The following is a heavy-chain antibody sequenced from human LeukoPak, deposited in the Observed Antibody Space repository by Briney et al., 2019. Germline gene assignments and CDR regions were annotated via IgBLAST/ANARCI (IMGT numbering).Heavy chain of an antibody. V-gene: IGHV4-61*02. Sequence: SETLSLTCTVSGGSISSGSYYWSWIRQPAGKGLEWIGRIYTSGSTNYNPSLKSRVTISVDTSKNQFSLKLSSVTAADTAVYYCARGPGYCSSTSCYYYYYYMDVRGKGTTVTVSS. D-gene: IGHD2-2*01. CDR1: GGSISSGSYY. CDR2: IYTSGST. J-gene: IGHJ6*03. CDR3: ARGPGYCSSTSCYYYYYYMDV.